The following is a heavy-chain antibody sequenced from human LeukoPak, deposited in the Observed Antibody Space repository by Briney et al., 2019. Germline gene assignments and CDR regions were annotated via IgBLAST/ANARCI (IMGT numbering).Heavy chain of an antibody. D-gene: IGHD3-10*01. CDR3: AKDESSGTYYDC. CDR2: TSGSGDTT. Sequence: GGSLRLSCAASGFTFSSYAMSWVRQAPGKGLEWVSGTSGSGDTTYYGDSVKGRFTISRDNSKNTLYLQMNSLRAEDTAVYYCAKDESSGTYYDCWGQGTQVTVSS. V-gene: IGHV3-23*01. CDR1: GFTFSSYA. J-gene: IGHJ4*02.